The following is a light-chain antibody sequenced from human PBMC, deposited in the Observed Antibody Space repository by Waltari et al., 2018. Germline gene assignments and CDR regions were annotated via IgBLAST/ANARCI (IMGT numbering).Light chain of an antibody. CDR3: QKYENLPAT. CDR2: DAS. Sequence: VLTQSPGPLSLSPGERATLSCRASQSVSKYLAWYQQKPGQAPRLLIYDASTRATGIPDRFSGSGWGTDFSLTISRLEPEDFAVYYCQKYENLPATFGQGTKVQMK. J-gene: IGKJ1*01. V-gene: IGKV3-20*01. CDR1: QSVSKY.